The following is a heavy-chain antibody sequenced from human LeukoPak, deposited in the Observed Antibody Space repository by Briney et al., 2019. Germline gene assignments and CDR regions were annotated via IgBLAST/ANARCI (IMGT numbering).Heavy chain of an antibody. Sequence: SETLSLTCTVSGGSISSYYWSWIRQPPGKGLEWIGYIYCSGSTNYNPSLKSRVTISVDTSKNQFSLKLSSVTAADTAVYYCARGRYVTLDYWGQGTLVTVSS. D-gene: IGHD2-2*01. J-gene: IGHJ4*02. CDR1: GGSISSYY. V-gene: IGHV4-59*01. CDR2: IYCSGST. CDR3: ARGRYVTLDY.